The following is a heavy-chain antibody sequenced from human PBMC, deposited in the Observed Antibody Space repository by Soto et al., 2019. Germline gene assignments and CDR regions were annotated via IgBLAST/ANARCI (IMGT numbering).Heavy chain of an antibody. D-gene: IGHD2-2*01. CDR1: GGSISSGGYY. CDR2: IYYSGST. CDR3: AGGVVVPAATFYYYYGMDV. Sequence: QVQLQESGPGLVKPSQTLSLTCTVSGGSISSGGYYWSWIRQHPGKGLEWIGYIYYSGSTYYNPSLKSRVTISVDTSKNQFSLKLSSVTAADTAVYYCAGGVVVPAATFYYYYGMDVWGQGTTVTVSS. V-gene: IGHV4-31*03. J-gene: IGHJ6*02.